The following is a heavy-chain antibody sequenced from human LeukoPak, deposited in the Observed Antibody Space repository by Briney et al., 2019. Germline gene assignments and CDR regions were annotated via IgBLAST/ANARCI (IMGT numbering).Heavy chain of an antibody. CDR1: GGSISSGDYY. J-gene: IGHJ4*02. CDR3: ARAQAMVTYYFDY. Sequence: SETLSLTCTVSGGSISSGDYYWSWIRQPPGKGLEWSGYIDYSGSTYYNPSLKSLLTLSVDPSKNPFSLKLSSVTAADTAVYYCARAQAMVTYYFDYWGQGTLVTVSS. D-gene: IGHD5-18*01. CDR2: IDYSGST. V-gene: IGHV4-30-4*01.